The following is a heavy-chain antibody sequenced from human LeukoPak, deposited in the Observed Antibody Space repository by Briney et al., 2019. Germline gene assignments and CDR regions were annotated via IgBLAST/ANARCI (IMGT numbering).Heavy chain of an antibody. Sequence: GGSLRLSCAASGFTFSSYSMNWVRQAPGKGLEWVSSISCSSGYIYYADSVKGRFTISRDNAKNSLYLQLSSLRAEDTAVYYCARAVLRWLPGDVFDIWGQGTMVTVSS. J-gene: IGHJ3*02. CDR2: ISCSSGYI. CDR3: ARAVLRWLPGDVFDI. D-gene: IGHD4-23*01. V-gene: IGHV3-21*01. CDR1: GFTFSSYS.